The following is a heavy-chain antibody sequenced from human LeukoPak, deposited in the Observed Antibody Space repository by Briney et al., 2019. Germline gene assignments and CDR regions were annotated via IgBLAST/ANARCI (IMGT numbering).Heavy chain of an antibody. CDR2: ITDSGDTV. CDR1: GFTFSD. V-gene: IGHV3-11*01. CDR3: ARTPWLQLEFWFDT. D-gene: IGHD5-24*01. J-gene: IGHJ5*02. Sequence: KSGGSLRLSCAASGFTFSDMSWIRRAPGEGLEWVSYITDSGDTVSYADSVKGRFTISRDNAKNSLYLQMNSLRADDTAVYYCARTPWLQLEFWFDTWGQGIRVTVSS.